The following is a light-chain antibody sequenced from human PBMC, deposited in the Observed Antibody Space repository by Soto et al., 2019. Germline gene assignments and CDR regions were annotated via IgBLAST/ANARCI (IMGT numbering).Light chain of an antibody. Sequence: EIVLTQSPGTLSLSPGERATLSCRASQSISSSYLTWYQQKPGQAPRLLIYGVSSRATGIPDRFSGSGSGTDFTLTISRLEPEDFAVYYCQQYGSSFRYTFGQGTKLEIK. CDR2: GVS. CDR3: QQYGSSFRYT. J-gene: IGKJ2*01. V-gene: IGKV3-20*01. CDR1: QSISSSY.